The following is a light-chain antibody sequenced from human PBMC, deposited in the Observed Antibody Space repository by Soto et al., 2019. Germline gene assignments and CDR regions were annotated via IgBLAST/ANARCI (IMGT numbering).Light chain of an antibody. CDR3: QHYDSLPYT. V-gene: IGKV1-33*01. CDR2: ATS. J-gene: IGKJ2*01. CDR1: QNIFTY. Sequence: DIQVTQSPSSLSASVGDRVTITCRASQNIFTYLNWYQQRPGQAPNLLIYATSNLQSGVPSRFSGTGSGTDFTLTISSLQPEDFATYYCQHYDSLPYTFGQGTKL.